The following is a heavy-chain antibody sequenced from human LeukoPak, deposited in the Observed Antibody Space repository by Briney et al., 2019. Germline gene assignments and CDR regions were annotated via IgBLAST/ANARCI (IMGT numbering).Heavy chain of an antibody. CDR3: AKTKAYYDILTGYYYYYGMDV. Sequence: GGSLRLSCAASGFTFSSYAMSWVRQAPGKGLEWVSAISGSGGSTYYADSVKGRFTISRDNSKNTLYLQMNSLRAEDTAVYYCAKTKAYYDILTGYYYYYGMDVWGQGTTVTVSS. CDR2: ISGSGGST. V-gene: IGHV3-23*01. D-gene: IGHD3-9*01. J-gene: IGHJ6*02. CDR1: GFTFSSYA.